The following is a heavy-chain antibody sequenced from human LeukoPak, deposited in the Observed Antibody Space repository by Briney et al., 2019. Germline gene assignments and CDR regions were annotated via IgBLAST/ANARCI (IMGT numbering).Heavy chain of an antibody. CDR1: GGSISSGSYY. CDR2: IYYTGST. J-gene: IGHJ4*02. D-gene: IGHD7-27*01. CDR3: ASRKLGNDY. V-gene: IGHV4-61*01. Sequence: SQTLSLTCTVSGGSISSGSYYWSWIRQSPGKGLEWIGYIYYTGSTSYNPSLRSRVTMSADTSKNQFSLKLSSVTAADTAVYYCASRKLGNDYWGQGTLVTVSS.